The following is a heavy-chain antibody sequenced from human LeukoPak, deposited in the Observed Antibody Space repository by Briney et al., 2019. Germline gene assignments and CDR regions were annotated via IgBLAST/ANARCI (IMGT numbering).Heavy chain of an antibody. CDR3: ARDATTYDFWSGYYSSYFDY. J-gene: IGHJ4*02. CDR1: GFTFSSYW. V-gene: IGHV3-7*01. Sequence: GGSLRLSCAASGFTFSSYWMSWVRQAPGKGLEWVANIKQDGSEKYYVDSVKGRFTISRDNAKNSLYLQMNSLRAEDTAVCYCARDATTYDFWSGYYSSYFDYWGQGTLVTVSS. CDR2: IKQDGSEK. D-gene: IGHD3-3*01.